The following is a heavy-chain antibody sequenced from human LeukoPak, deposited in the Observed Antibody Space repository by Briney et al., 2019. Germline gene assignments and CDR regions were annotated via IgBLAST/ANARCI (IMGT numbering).Heavy chain of an antibody. CDR1: GFTFDDYA. D-gene: IGHD6-19*01. Sequence: PGRSLRLSCAASGFTFDDYAMHWVRHAPGKGLEWVSGISWNSGSIGYADSVKGRFTISRDNAKNSLYLQMNSLRAEDTALYYCAKIAVAGTAEGDYWGQGTLVTVSS. CDR2: ISWNSGSI. CDR3: AKIAVAGTAEGDY. V-gene: IGHV3-9*01. J-gene: IGHJ4*02.